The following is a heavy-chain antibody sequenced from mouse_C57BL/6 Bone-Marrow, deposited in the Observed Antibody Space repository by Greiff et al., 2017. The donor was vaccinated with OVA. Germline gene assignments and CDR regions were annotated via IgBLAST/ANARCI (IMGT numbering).Heavy chain of an antibody. CDR2: SRNKANDYTT. CDR1: GFTFSDFY. V-gene: IGHV7-1*01. CDR3: ARDAPYYYGSSPSYWYFDV. D-gene: IGHD1-1*01. J-gene: IGHJ1*03. Sequence: EVMLVESGGGLVQSGRSLRLSCATSGFTFSDFYMEWVRQAPGKGLEWIAASRNKANDYTTEYSASVKGRFIVSRDTSQSILYLQMNALRAEDTAIYYCARDAPYYYGSSPSYWYFDVWGTGTTVTVSS.